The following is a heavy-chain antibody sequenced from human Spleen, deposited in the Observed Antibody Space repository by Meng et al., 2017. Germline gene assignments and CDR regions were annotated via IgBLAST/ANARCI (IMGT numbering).Heavy chain of an antibody. CDR1: GFTFSSYG. CDR3: ARDDSAYVKFGTLIDY. Sequence: QVQLVESGGGVVQPGRSLRLSCAASGFTFSSYGMHWVRQAPGKGLEWVAFISYDGSSQYYADSVKGRFTISRDNSKKTLYLQMSSLRPEDTAVYNCARDDSAYVKFGTLIDYWGQGTLVTVSS. J-gene: IGHJ4*02. D-gene: IGHD1-1*01. V-gene: IGHV3-30*03. CDR2: ISYDGSSQ.